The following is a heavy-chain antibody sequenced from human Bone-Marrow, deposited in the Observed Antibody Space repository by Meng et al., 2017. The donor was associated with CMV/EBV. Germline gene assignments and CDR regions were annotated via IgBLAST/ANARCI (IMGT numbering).Heavy chain of an antibody. Sequence: GGSLRLSCAASGFTFSSYGMHWVRQAPGKGLGWVAFIRYDGSNKYYADSVKGRFTISRDNSKNTLYLKMNSLRAKDTAVYYCAKDLAPASYRGYYYYGMDFWGQGTTVTVSS. CDR2: IRYDGSNK. V-gene: IGHV3-30*02. CDR3: AKDLAPASYRGYYYYGMDF. D-gene: IGHD2-2*01. CDR1: GFTFSSYG. J-gene: IGHJ6*02.